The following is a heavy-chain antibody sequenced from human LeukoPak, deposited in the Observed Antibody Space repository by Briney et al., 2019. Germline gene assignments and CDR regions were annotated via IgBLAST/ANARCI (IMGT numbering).Heavy chain of an antibody. Sequence: PGGSLRLSCAASGFTFDDYAMHWVRQAPGKGLEWVSGISWNSGSIGYADSVKGRFTISRDNAKNSLYLQMNSLRAEDTAVYYCARSRLRYFDWLSHFDYWGQGTLVTVSS. CDR2: ISWNSGSI. V-gene: IGHV3-9*01. D-gene: IGHD3-9*01. J-gene: IGHJ4*02. CDR3: ARSRLRYFDWLSHFDY. CDR1: GFTFDDYA.